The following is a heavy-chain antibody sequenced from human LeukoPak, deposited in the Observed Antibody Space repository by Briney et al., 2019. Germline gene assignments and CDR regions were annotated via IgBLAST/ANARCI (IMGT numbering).Heavy chain of an antibody. V-gene: IGHV1-2*02. CDR2: INPSSGGT. J-gene: IGHJ3*02. CDR1: GYTFTGYY. Sequence: ASVKVSCKASGYTFTGYYMHWVRQAPGQGLEWMGWINPSSGGTNYAQKFQGRVTMTRDTSISTAYMELSRLRSDDTAVYYCARVSQGYCSSTSCYRAFDIWGQGTMVTVSS. CDR3: ARVSQGYCSSTSCYRAFDI. D-gene: IGHD2-2*01.